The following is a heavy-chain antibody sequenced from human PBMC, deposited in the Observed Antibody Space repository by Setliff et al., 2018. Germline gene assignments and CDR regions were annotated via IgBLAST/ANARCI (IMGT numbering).Heavy chain of an antibody. CDR2: ISPYSGNT. CDR3: VRSSAPQVVLAADFDF. Sequence: GASVKVSCKASGYTFRSYAMNWVRQAPGQGLEWLGSISPYSGNTNYPQWLQDRVTMTIDTSATTVYMELKSLRSDDTAVYYCVRSSAPQVVLAADFDFWGQGTPVTVSS. V-gene: IGHV1-18*01. J-gene: IGHJ4*02. D-gene: IGHD6-19*01. CDR1: GYTFRSYA.